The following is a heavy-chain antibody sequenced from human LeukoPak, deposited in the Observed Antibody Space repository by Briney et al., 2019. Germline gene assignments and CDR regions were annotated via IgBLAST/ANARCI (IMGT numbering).Heavy chain of an antibody. Sequence: PGRSLRLSCAASGFTFSTYAMHWVRQAPGKGLEWVAVISYDGSNKYYADSVKGRFTISRDNSKNRLYLQMNTLRAEDTAVYYCAKDVSWNWFDPWGQGTLVTVSS. CDR1: GFTFSTYA. J-gene: IGHJ5*02. CDR3: AKDVSWNWFDP. CDR2: ISYDGSNK. V-gene: IGHV3-30*18.